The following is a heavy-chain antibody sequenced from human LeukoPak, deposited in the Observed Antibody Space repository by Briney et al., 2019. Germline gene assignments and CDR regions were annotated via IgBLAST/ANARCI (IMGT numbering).Heavy chain of an antibody. V-gene: IGHV4-39*01. Sequence: SETLSLTCTVSGGSFSSSSYYWGWIRQPPGKGLEWIGSIYYSGSTYYNPSLKSRVTISVDTSKNQFSLKLSSVTAADTAVYYCARHPLYSGSYFHYWGQGTLVTVSS. D-gene: IGHD1-26*01. CDR2: IYYSGST. CDR3: ARHPLYSGSYFHY. CDR1: GGSFSSSSYY. J-gene: IGHJ4*02.